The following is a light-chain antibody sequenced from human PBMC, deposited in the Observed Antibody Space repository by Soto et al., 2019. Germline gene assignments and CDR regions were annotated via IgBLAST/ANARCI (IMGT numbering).Light chain of an antibody. CDR1: QSVLYSSNNKNY. CDR2: WAS. J-gene: IGKJ1*01. CDR3: QQYYSTPRT. V-gene: IGKV4-1*01. Sequence: DIVMSQSPDSLAVSLGGRATINCKSSQSVLYSSNNKNYLAWYQQKPGQPPKLLIYWASTRESGVPDRFSGSGSGTDFTLTISSLQAEDVAVYYCQQYYSTPRTFGQGTKVDIK.